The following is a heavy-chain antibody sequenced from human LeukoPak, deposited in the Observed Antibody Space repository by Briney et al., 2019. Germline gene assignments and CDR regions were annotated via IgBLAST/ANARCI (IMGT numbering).Heavy chain of an antibody. Sequence: GGSLRLSCAGSGLTFSSFWMSWVRQAPGKGLEWVANMNQDGSEKYYVDSVKGRFTISSDNAENSLYLQMNSLRAEDTAVYYCARYGYTSGLDYWGQGTLVTVSS. V-gene: IGHV3-7*01. J-gene: IGHJ4*02. D-gene: IGHD5-18*01. CDR2: MNQDGSEK. CDR1: GLTFSSFW. CDR3: ARYGYTSGLDY.